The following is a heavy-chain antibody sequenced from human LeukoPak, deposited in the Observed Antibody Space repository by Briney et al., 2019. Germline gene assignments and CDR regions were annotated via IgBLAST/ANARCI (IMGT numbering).Heavy chain of an antibody. CDR1: EFMFDNYR. D-gene: IGHD3-22*01. CDR3: ARGTPAYSYGSSDYHYAHFDY. J-gene: IGHJ4*02. Sequence: GGSLRLSCAASEFMFDNYRMNWVRQAPGKGLEWVANINQDGSEKYYVDSVKGRFTISRDNAKNSVYLQMNSLRAEDTAVYYCARGTPAYSYGSSDYHYAHFDYWGQGTLVTVSS. V-gene: IGHV3-7*04. CDR2: INQDGSEK.